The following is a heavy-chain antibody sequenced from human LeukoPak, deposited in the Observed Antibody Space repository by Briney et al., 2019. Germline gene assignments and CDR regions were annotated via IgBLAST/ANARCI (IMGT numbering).Heavy chain of an antibody. D-gene: IGHD6-19*01. CDR2: ISWNSGSI. CDR1: SSGGYY. CDR3: AKDISSSGRPYYFDY. Sequence: SSGGYYWSWIRQHPGKGLEWVSGISWNSGSIGYADSVKGRFTISRDNAKNSLYLQMNSLRAEDTALYYCAKDISSSGRPYYFDYWGQGTLVTVSS. J-gene: IGHJ4*02. V-gene: IGHV3-9*01.